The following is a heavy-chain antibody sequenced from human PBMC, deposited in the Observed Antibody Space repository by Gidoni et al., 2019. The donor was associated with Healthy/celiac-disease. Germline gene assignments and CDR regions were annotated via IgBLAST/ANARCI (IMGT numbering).Heavy chain of an antibody. Sequence: QLQLQESGPGLVKPSETLSLTCTVPGGSISSSSYYWGWIRQPPGKGLEWIGSIYYSGSTYYNPSLKSRVTISVDTSKNQFSLKLSSVTAADTAVYYCAVHRTVNRGFDPWGQGTLVTVSS. CDR1: GGSISSSSYY. V-gene: IGHV4-39*01. J-gene: IGHJ5*02. CDR2: IYYSGST. D-gene: IGHD4-17*01. CDR3: AVHRTVNRGFDP.